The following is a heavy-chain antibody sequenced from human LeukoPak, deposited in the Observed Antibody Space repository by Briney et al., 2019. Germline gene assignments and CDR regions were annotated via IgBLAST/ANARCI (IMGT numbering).Heavy chain of an antibody. D-gene: IGHD3-10*01. CDR2: INSDGSST. Sequence: PGGSLRLSCAASGFTFSSYWMHWVRQAPGKGLVWVSRINSDGSSTSYADSVKGRFTISRDNAKNTLYLQMNSLRAEDTAVYYCARVFQAVMVRGPYYFDYWGQGTLVTVSS. J-gene: IGHJ4*02. CDR1: GFTFSSYW. CDR3: ARVFQAVMVRGPYYFDY. V-gene: IGHV3-74*01.